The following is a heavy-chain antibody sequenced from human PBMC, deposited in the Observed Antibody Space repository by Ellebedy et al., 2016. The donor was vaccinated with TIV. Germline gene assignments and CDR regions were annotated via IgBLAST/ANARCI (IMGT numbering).Heavy chain of an antibody. CDR3: ASGTRVRGPIPDY. CDR1: GYTLTELS. Sequence: AASVKISCKVSGYTLTELSMHWVRQAPGKGLEWMGGFDPEDGETIYAQKFQGRVTMTRDTSISTAYMELSRLRSDDTAVYYCASGTRVRGPIPDYWGQGTLVTVSS. CDR2: FDPEDGET. V-gene: IGHV1-24*01. D-gene: IGHD3-10*01. J-gene: IGHJ4*02.